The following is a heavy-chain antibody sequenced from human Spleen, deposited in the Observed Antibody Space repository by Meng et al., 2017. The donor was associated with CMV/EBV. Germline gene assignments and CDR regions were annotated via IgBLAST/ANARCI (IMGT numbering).Heavy chain of an antibody. CDR3: ARVWGGDNWFDP. D-gene: IGHD3-16*01. J-gene: IGHJ5*02. Sequence: LRLSCTVSRGSISSSSHYWGWVRQAPGKGLEWIGSMLYGGSTFYNPSLKSRVSISIDVSKNQFSLSLSSVTAADTAVYYCARVWGGDNWFDPWGQGILVTVSS. V-gene: IGHV4-39*07. CDR2: MLYGGST. CDR1: RGSISSSSHY.